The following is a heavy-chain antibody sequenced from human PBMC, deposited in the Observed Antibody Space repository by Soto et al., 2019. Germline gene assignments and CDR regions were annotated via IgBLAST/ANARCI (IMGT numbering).Heavy chain of an antibody. J-gene: IGHJ4*02. D-gene: IGHD5-18*01. V-gene: IGHV1-3*01. CDR1: GYTFTDYT. Sequence: ASVKVSCKASGYTFTDYTIHWVRQAPGQRLEWMAWINAGDGSTLYSQKFQGRVTITRDTSASTAYMDLSTLTSEDTAVYHCARGYSYGYGEDYWGQGTLVTVSS. CDR2: INAGDGST. CDR3: ARGYSYGYGEDY.